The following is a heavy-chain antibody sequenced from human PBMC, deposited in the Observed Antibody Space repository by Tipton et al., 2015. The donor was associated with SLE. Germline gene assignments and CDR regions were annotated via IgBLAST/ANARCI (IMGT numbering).Heavy chain of an antibody. CDR3: ARDRGSGFDY. D-gene: IGHD3-10*01. J-gene: IGHJ4*02. CDR2: IYYSGST. V-gene: IGHV4-61*08. CDR1: GGSISSGGYY. Sequence: TLSLTCTVSGGSISSGGYYWSWIRQHPGKGLEWIGYIYYSGSTNYNPSLKSRVTISVDTSKNQFSLKLSSVTAADTAVYYCARDRGSGFDYWGQGTLVTVSS.